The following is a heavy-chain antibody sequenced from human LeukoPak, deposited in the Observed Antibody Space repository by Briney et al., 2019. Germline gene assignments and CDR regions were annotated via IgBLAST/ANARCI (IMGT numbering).Heavy chain of an antibody. CDR3: AREDMVRGVLDY. V-gene: IGHV4-34*01. J-gene: IGHJ4*02. Sequence: SETLSLTCAVYGGSFSGYYWSWIRQPPGKGLEWIGEINHSGSTSYNPSLKSRVTISVDTSKNQFSLKLSSVTAADTAVYYCAREDMVRGVLDYWGQGTLVTVSS. CDR1: GGSFSGYY. CDR2: INHSGST. D-gene: IGHD3-10*01.